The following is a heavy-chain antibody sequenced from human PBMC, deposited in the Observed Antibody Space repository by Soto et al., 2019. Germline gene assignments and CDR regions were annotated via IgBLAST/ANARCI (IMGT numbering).Heavy chain of an antibody. J-gene: IGHJ4*02. CDR1: GGSISSYY. Sequence: QVQLQESGPGLVKPSETLSLPCTVSGGSISSYYWSWIRQPPGKGLEWIGYIYYSGSTNYNPSLKSRVTISVDTSKNQFSLKLSSVTAADTAVYYCARLRPPYYFDYWGQGTLVTVSS. CDR2: IYYSGST. CDR3: ARLRPPYYFDY. V-gene: IGHV4-59*08.